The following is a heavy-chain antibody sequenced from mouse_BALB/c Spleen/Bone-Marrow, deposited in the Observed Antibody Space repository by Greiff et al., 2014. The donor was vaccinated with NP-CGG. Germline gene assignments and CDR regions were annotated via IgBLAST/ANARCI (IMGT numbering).Heavy chain of an antibody. CDR3: ARGSYYYGSSSPWFAY. Sequence: DLVKPGASVKLSCKASGYTFTSYWINWIKQRPGQGLDWIGRIPPGSGTTYYNEMFKGKATLTVDTSSTTAYIQLSSLSSEDSAVYFCARGSYYYGSSSPWFAYWGQGTLVTVSA. D-gene: IGHD1-1*01. CDR1: GYTFTSYW. CDR2: IPPGSGTT. V-gene: IGHV1S41*01. J-gene: IGHJ3*01.